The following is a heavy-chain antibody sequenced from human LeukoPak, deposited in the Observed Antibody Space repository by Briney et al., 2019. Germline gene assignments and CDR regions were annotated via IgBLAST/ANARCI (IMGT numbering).Heavy chain of an antibody. CDR2: IYPGDSDT. CDR1: GDSFTNYW. J-gene: IGHJ3*02. D-gene: IGHD3-3*01. Sequence: GESLKISCKGSGDSFTNYWIGWVRQMPGKGLEWMGIIYPGDSDTRYSPSFQGQVTISADKSISTACLQWNSLKASDTAMYYCARQYYDFWSGFSQFDAFDIWGQGTMVTVSS. V-gene: IGHV5-51*01. CDR3: ARQYYDFWSGFSQFDAFDI.